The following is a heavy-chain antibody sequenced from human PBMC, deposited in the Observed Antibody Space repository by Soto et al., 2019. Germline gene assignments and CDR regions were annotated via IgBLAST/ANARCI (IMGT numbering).Heavy chain of an antibody. D-gene: IGHD3-16*02. CDR1: GYTFTSYG. V-gene: IGHV1-18*01. CDR3: ARGSWVYDYIWGSYRENDAFDI. Sequence: ASVKVSCKASGYTFTSYGISWVRQAPGQGLEWMGWIGAYNGNTNYAQKLQGRVTMTTDTSTSTAYMELRSLRSDDTAVYYCARGSWVYDYIWGSYRENDAFDIWGQGTMVTVSS. J-gene: IGHJ3*02. CDR2: IGAYNGNT.